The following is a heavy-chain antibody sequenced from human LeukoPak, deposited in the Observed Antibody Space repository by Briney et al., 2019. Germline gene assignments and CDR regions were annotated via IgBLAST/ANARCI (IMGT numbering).Heavy chain of an antibody. D-gene: IGHD2-2*02. J-gene: IGHJ3*02. Sequence: GGSLRLSCAASGFTFSTYNVKWVRQAPGKGLEWVSSISSSSSSIYYADSVKGRFTISRDNAKNSLYLQMNSLRAEDTAVYYCARGHCSTTTCYTKDDAFDIWGQGTMVTVSS. CDR3: ARGHCSTTTCYTKDDAFDI. V-gene: IGHV3-21*01. CDR2: ISSSSSSI. CDR1: GFTFSTYN.